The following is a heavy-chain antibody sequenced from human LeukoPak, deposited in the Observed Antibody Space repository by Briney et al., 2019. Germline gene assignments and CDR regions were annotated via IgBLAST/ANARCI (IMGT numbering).Heavy chain of an antibody. V-gene: IGHV3-74*01. CDR3: ARENSGFDY. J-gene: IGHJ4*02. CDR2: VNSDESSI. D-gene: IGHD6-19*01. Sequence: GGSLRLSCATSGFTFISYWMHWVRQAPGKGLEWVSNVNSDESSIHYADSVKGRFTVSRDNAKNMLYLQMNSLRVEDTAVYYCARENSGFDYWGQGTLVAVSS. CDR1: GFTFISYW.